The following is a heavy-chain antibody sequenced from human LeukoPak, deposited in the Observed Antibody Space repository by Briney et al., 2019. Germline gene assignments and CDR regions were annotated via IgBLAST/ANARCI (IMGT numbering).Heavy chain of an antibody. CDR1: GGSISHYV. D-gene: IGHD3-22*01. CDR2: IYYSGST. CDR3: ARDGLHYYDSSGYPDY. V-gene: IGHV4-59*12. Sequence: SETLSLTCTVSGGSISHYVWSWIRQPPGKGLEWIGSIYYSGSTYYNPSLKSRVTISVDTSKNQFSLKLSSVTAADTAVYYCARDGLHYYDSSGYPDYWGQGTLVTVSS. J-gene: IGHJ4*02.